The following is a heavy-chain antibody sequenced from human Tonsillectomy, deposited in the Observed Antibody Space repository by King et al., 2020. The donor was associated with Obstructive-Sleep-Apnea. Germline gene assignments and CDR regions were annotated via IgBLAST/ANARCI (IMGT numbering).Heavy chain of an antibody. CDR1: GFSLTTTQMG. V-gene: IGHV2-5*02. D-gene: IGHD3-22*01. CDR2: LYWDDDN. J-gene: IGHJ4*02. CDR3: AHPNSGYFYYFDY. Sequence: HITLKESGPTLVQPTQTLTLTCTFSGFSLTTTQMGVGWIRQPPGKALECFALLYWDDDNRYNPSLNTKLTLTKDTSRNQVVLTMTNIDPVDTATYYCAHPNSGYFYYFDYWGPGTLVTVSS.